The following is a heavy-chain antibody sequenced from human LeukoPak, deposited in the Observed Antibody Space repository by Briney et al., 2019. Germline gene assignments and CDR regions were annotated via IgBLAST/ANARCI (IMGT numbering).Heavy chain of an antibody. CDR1: GFTFSSYT. V-gene: IGHV3-21*01. Sequence: GGSLTLSCAASGFTFSSYTMNWVRQAPGKGLEWVSSISSTGTYIYNADSVKGRFTISRDNARNSLYLQMNSLRAEDTAVYYCARMLGGAGDYWCQGTLVTVSS. CDR2: ISSTGTYI. D-gene: IGHD3-16*01. CDR3: ARMLGGAGDY. J-gene: IGHJ4*02.